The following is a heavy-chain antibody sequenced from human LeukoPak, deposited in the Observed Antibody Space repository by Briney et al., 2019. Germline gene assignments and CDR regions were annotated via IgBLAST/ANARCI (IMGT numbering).Heavy chain of an antibody. V-gene: IGHV4-30-2*01. CDR2: IYHSGST. D-gene: IGHD3-10*01. CDR1: GGSISSGGYY. J-gene: IGHJ4*02. CDR3: ARVDYGSGSLSD. Sequence: SQTLSLTCTVSGGSISSGGYYWSWIRQPPGKGLEWIGYIYHSGSTYYNPSLKSRVTISVDRSKNQFPLKLSSVTTADTAVYYCARVDYGSGSLSDWGQGTLVTVSS.